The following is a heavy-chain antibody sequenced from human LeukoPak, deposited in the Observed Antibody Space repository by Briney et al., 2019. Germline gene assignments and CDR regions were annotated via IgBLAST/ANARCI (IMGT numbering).Heavy chain of an antibody. D-gene: IGHD3-9*01. J-gene: IGHJ4*02. CDR3: AKDPYDILTGYYWYF. Sequence: PGGSLRLSCAGSGFTFSSYAMSWVRQAPGKGLEWVSAISGSGGSTYYADSVKGRFTISRDNSKNTLYLQMNSLRAEDTAVYYCAKDPYDILTGYYWYFWGQGTLVTVSS. CDR2: ISGSGGST. CDR1: GFTFSSYA. V-gene: IGHV3-23*01.